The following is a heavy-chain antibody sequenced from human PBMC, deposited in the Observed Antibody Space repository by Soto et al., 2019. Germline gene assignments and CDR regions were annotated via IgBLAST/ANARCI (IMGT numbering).Heavy chain of an antibody. J-gene: IGHJ5*02. V-gene: IGHV1-69*02. CDR3: ASTYYYDSSGYRYNWFDP. D-gene: IGHD3-22*01. CDR1: GGTFSSYT. Sequence: QVQLVQSGAEVKKPGSSVKVSCKASGGTFSSYTISWVRQAPGQGLEWMGRIIPILGIANYAQKFQGRVTITADKSTSTAYLELSSLRSDDTAVYYCASTYYYDSSGYRYNWFDPWGQGTLVTVSS. CDR2: IIPILGIA.